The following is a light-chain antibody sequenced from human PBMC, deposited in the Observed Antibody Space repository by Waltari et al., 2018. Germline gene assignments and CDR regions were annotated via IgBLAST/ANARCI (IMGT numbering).Light chain of an antibody. V-gene: IGKV3-20*01. J-gene: IGKJ2*01. CDR2: GAS. Sequence: EIVLTQSPGTLSLSPGERATLSCRASQSVSSSYLAWYQQKPGQSPRLLIYGASSRVTGILDRFSGSGSGTDFTLTISRLEPEDFAVYYCQQYGSSPLYTFGQGTKVEIK. CDR1: QSVSSSY. CDR3: QQYGSSPLYT.